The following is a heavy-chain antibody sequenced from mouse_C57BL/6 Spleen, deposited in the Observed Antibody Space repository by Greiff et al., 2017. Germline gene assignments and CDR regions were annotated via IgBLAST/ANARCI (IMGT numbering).Heavy chain of an antibody. CDR3: TRYDYDGYYFDY. V-gene: IGHV5-9-1*02. D-gene: IGHD2-4*01. J-gene: IGHJ2*01. CDR2: ISSGGDYI. CDR1: GFTFSSYA. Sequence: EVKLMESGEGLVKPGGSLKLSCAASGFTFSSYAMSWVRQTPEKRLEWVAYISSGGDYIYYADTVKGRFTISRDNARNTLYLQMSSLKSEDTAMYYCTRYDYDGYYFDYWGQGTTLTVSS.